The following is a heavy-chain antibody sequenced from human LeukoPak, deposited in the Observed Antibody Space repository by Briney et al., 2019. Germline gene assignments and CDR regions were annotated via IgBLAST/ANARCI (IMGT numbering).Heavy chain of an antibody. CDR3: ARGYGLDS. CDR2: IKQDGTEK. CDR1: GFTFDDYG. V-gene: IGHV3-7*01. J-gene: IGHJ4*02. D-gene: IGHD3-10*01. Sequence: GGSLRLSCAASGFTFDDYGMSWVRQAPGKGLEWVANIKQDGTEKYYVDSVKGRFTISRDNAKNSLYLQMNSLRAEDTAVYYCARGYGLDSWGQGTLVTVSS.